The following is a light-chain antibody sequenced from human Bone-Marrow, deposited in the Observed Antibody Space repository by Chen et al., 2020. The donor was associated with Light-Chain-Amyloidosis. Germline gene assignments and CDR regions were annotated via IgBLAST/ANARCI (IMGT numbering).Light chain of an antibody. V-gene: IGKV3-15*01. CDR2: GAS. CDR1: QSIRGN. Sequence: VMTQSPVALSVSPGDTATLSCRASQSIRGNLAWYQQSPGQAPRLLIYGASARATGIPARFSGSGCETDFTLTISTIQSEDFAVYYCQQYNNWPLTFGQGTRVDIK. CDR3: QQYNNWPLT. J-gene: IGKJ1*01.